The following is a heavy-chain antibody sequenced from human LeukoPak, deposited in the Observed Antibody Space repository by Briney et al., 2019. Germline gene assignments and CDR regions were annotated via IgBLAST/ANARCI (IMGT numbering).Heavy chain of an antibody. Sequence: SAPTLVNPTQTLTLTCTFSGFALNHSGVAVDWIRQTPGKAPEWLALIYGNDDVRYSPSLQSRLTITKDTSKNQVVLTMTDMDPVDTATYYCSHRQNSDYGYWGQGTLVTVSS. D-gene: IGHD4-17*01. CDR3: SHRQNSDYGY. J-gene: IGHJ4*02. CDR2: IYGNDDV. CDR1: GFALNHSGVA. V-gene: IGHV2-5*01.